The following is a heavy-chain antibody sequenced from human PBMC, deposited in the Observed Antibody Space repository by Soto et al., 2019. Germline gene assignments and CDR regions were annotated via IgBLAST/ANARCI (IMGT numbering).Heavy chain of an antibody. Sequence: GGSLRLSCAASGFTFSSYDMIWVRQAPGRGLEWVASIKQDGGDKYYLGDVKGRFTVSRDYAESSLSLHLNSLRAEDTAIYYCARARFRGMDVWGQGTTVTVSS. V-gene: IGHV3-7*01. CDR2: IKQDGGDK. D-gene: IGHD3-3*01. CDR1: GFTFSSYD. J-gene: IGHJ6*02. CDR3: ARARFRGMDV.